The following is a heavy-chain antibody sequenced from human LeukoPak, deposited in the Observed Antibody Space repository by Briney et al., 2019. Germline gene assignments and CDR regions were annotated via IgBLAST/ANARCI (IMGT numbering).Heavy chain of an antibody. CDR2: ITGNGGGT. V-gene: IGHV3-64*01. D-gene: IGHD3-16*01. CDR1: GFTFSSYS. J-gene: IGHJ4*02. Sequence: GGSLRLSCAASGFTFSSYSMNWVRQAPGKGLESVSGITGNGGGTYYSNSVKGRFTISRDNSKNTLYLQMGSLRAEDTAVYYCARGSDGTYDYWGQGTLVTVSS. CDR3: ARGSDGTYDY.